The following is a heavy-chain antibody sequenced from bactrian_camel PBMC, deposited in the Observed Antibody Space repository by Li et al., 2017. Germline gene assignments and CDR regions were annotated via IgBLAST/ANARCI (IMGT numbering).Heavy chain of an antibody. CDR1: GYIYTGDR. J-gene: IGHJ4*01. V-gene: IGHV3S53*01. CDR3: AAAGRSCYWSKLLLPGTYVY. CDR2: ITGGGT. D-gene: IGHD2*01. Sequence: VQLVESGGGSVQAGGSLRLSCAPSGYIYTGDRMLWFRQRPGKEREAVAAITGGGTKSVANGMGRVAISKDDAKNTVYLQMYNVKPEDTAMYYCAAAGRSCYWSKLLLPGTYVYWGQGTQVTVS.